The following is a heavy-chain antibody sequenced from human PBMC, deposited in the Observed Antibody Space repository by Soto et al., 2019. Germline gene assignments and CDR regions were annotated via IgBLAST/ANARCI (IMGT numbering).Heavy chain of an antibody. Sequence: LSLSCAASRFFFSSYSMNWARQAPGKGLEWVSYISTSSSTIYYADSVKGRFTISRDNSKNTLSLQINSLRVEDSAVYYCVPRKGDPFTWGPGTLVTVPS. CDR3: VPRKGDPFT. CDR2: ISTSSSTI. J-gene: IGHJ4*02. V-gene: IGHV3-48*04. D-gene: IGHD3-16*01. CDR1: RFFFSSYS.